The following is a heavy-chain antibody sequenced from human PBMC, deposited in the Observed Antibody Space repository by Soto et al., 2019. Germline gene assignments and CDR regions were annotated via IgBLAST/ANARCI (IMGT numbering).Heavy chain of an antibody. CDR1: GSTFSTLD. D-gene: IGHD3-10*01. V-gene: IGHV1-8*01. CDR2: MHANTGLT. Sequence: QVQLVQSGAEVKKPGASVKVSCKASGSTFSTLDLNWVRQAPGQGLDWMGWMHANTGLTGHAQKFQGRLSMTTDTSTSTAYMELSSLRADDTAVSYCARDIFGRGFISWGPGTLVTVSS. J-gene: IGHJ4*02. CDR3: ARDIFGRGFIS.